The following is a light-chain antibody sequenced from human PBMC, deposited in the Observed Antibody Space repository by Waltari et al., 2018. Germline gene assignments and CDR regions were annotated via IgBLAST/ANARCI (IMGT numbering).Light chain of an antibody. J-gene: IGLJ2*01. Sequence: QPALTQPRSVSGSPGQSVTISCTGRSSDVGGYDYVSWYRQYPGTAPKLILHDVDKRPSGVPYRFSGSKACHPASLTLSGLQAEDEADYYCCAYAGDFLFGGGTKLTVL. CDR3: CAYAGDFL. CDR2: DVD. V-gene: IGLV2-11*01. CDR1: SSDVGGYDY.